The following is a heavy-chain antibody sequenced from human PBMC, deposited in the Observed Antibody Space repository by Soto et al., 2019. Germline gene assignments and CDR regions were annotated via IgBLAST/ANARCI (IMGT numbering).Heavy chain of an antibody. CDR3: ARDRGYPNYYYYGMDV. Sequence: GWSLRLSCAASGFTFSSYGMHLVRQAPGKGLEWVAVIWYDGSNKYYADSVKGRFTISRDNSKNTLYLQMNSLRAEDTAVYYCARDRGYPNYYYYGMDVWGKGTKVTVSS. CDR1: GFTFSSYG. V-gene: IGHV3-33*01. D-gene: IGHD3-10*01. J-gene: IGHJ6*04. CDR2: IWYDGSNK.